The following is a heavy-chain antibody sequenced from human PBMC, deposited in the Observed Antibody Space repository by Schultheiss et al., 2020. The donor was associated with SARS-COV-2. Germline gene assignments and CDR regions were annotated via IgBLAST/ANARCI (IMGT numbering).Heavy chain of an antibody. CDR3: AGGLGRGFFDH. CDR2: IYIAGST. Sequence: GGSLRLSCAASGFTFSDHYMDWVRQAPGKGLEWVSLIYIAGSTAYADSVKGRFTISRDDSTNTLFLQMNSLRAEDTAVYYCAGGLGRGFFDHWGQGTPVTVSS. D-gene: IGHD3/OR15-3a*01. CDR1: GFTFSDHY. V-gene: IGHV3-53*01. J-gene: IGHJ4*02.